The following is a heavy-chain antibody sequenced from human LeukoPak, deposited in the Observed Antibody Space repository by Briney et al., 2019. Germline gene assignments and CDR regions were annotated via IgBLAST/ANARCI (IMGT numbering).Heavy chain of an antibody. CDR3: SWTGLRWFGP. CDR2: IKSKGAGGTI. Sequence: GGSLRLSCVASGLYFNDAWMSWVRQTPGKGLEWVGLIKSKGAGGTIDYAAPVKGRFTISRDDSKNTIYLQMDSLKTEDSALYHCSWTGLRWFGPWGQGTLVTVSS. V-gene: IGHV3-15*01. CDR1: GLYFNDAW. D-gene: IGHD3/OR15-3a*01. J-gene: IGHJ5*02.